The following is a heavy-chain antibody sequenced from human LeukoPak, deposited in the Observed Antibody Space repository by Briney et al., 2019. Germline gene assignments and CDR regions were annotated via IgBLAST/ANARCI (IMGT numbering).Heavy chain of an antibody. CDR2: ISDSGGST. CDR1: GFIFSTHA. Sequence: GGSLRLSCVASGFIFSTHAMSWVRLAPGRGLEWVSTISDSGGSTYYTESVKGRFTISRDNSMSTLSLQMKSLRVEDTALYYCARGYCSGGSCTWGLLDSWGQGTLVTVSS. D-gene: IGHD2-15*01. CDR3: ARGYCSGGSCTWGLLDS. V-gene: IGHV3-23*01. J-gene: IGHJ5*01.